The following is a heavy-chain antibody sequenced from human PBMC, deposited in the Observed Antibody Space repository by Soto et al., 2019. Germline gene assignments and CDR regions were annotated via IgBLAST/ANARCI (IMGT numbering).Heavy chain of an antibody. CDR1: AYSFTTYS. CDR2: IYPGDSHT. J-gene: IGHJ6*04. Sequence: GESLQISCEGSAYSFTTYSIAWVRQMPGKGLEWIGIIYPGDSHTTYSPYFQGQVTISEDKSISTAYLQWSSLKASDSATYYCARPGVTPYAMDAWGKGTTVTVSS. D-gene: IGHD2-21*02. V-gene: IGHV5-51*01. CDR3: ARPGVTPYAMDA.